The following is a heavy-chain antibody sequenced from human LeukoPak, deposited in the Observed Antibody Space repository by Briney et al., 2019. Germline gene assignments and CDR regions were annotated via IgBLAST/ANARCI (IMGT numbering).Heavy chain of an antibody. CDR1: GFIFSSYS. J-gene: IGHJ1*01. V-gene: IGHV3-21*01. CDR3: SIGKFLH. Sequence: GGSLRLSCAASGFIFSSYSMNWVRQAPGKGLEWVSTISSSINYIYYADSVKGRFSISRDNAKNSLYLHMNSLRAEDTAVYYCSIGKFLHWGQGTLVTVSS. CDR2: ISSSINYI. D-gene: IGHD2/OR15-2a*01.